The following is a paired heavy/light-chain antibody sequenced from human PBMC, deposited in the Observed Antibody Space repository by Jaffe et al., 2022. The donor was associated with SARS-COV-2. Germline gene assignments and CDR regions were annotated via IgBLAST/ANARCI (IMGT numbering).Light chain of an antibody. CDR3: QQSYTTPT. V-gene: IGKV1-39*01. J-gene: IGKJ1*01. CDR1: QSVSRY. Sequence: DIQMTQSPSSLSASVGDRVTITCRASQSVSRYLNWYQQQPGRVPKLLIYAASTLQSGVPSRFSGNGSGTDFNITISSLQPEDFATYYCQQSYTTPTFGQGTKVEIK. CDR2: AAS.
Heavy chain of an antibody. CDR1: GDSISNSNYY. CDR2: INYSGTT. Sequence: QLQESGPGLVKPSETLSLTCSVSGDSISNSNYYWGWIRQPPGKGLEWIGSINYSGTTYYKPSLKSRVATSVDTSKNFFSMRLNSVTAADSAVYYCVRQFYGSGGDAFDIWGRGTMVIVSS. CDR3: VRQFYGSGGDAFDI. D-gene: IGHD3-10*01. V-gene: IGHV4-39*01. J-gene: IGHJ3*02.